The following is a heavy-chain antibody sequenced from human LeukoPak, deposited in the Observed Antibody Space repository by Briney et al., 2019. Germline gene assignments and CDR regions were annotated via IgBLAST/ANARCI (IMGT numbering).Heavy chain of an antibody. CDR1: GYTFTNYY. CDR3: ARGPGRYYFDY. V-gene: IGHV1-46*01. Sequence: ASVKVSCKASGYTFTNYYMHRVRQAPGQGLEWMGIINPSGGSTTYAQKFQGRVTMTRDTSTSTVYMELSSLRSEDTALYYCARGPGRYYFDYWGQGTLVTVSS. CDR2: INPSGGST. J-gene: IGHJ4*02.